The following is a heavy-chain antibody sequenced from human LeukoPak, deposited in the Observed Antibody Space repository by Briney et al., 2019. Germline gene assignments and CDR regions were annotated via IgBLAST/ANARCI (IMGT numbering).Heavy chain of an antibody. Sequence: SETLSLTCAVYGGSFSGYYWSWIRQPPGKGREWIGEINHSGSTNYNPSLKSRVTISVDTSKNQFSLKVSSVTAADTAVYYCARWTDCSSTNCYSDWFDPWGQGTLVTVSS. D-gene: IGHD2-2*02. J-gene: IGHJ5*02. CDR1: GGSFSGYY. CDR3: ARWTDCSSTNCYSDWFDP. CDR2: INHSGST. V-gene: IGHV4-34*01.